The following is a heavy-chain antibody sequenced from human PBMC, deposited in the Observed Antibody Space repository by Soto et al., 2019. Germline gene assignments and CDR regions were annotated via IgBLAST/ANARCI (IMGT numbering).Heavy chain of an antibody. J-gene: IGHJ4*02. D-gene: IGHD3-9*01. CDR3: ATQTYYDILTGYTGEI. V-gene: IGHV4-34*01. Sequence: QVQLQQWGAGLLKPSETLSLTCAVYGGSFSVYYWSWIRQPPGKGLEWIGEINHSGSTNYNPSLKSRVTISVDTSKNQFSLKLSSVTAADTAVYYCATQTYYDILTGYTGEIWGQGTLVTVSS. CDR1: GGSFSVYY. CDR2: INHSGST.